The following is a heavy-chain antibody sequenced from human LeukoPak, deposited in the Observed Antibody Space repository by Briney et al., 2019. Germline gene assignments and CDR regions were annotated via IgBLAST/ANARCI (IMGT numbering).Heavy chain of an antibody. CDR1: GFTFSSYS. CDR2: ISTDGSDI. CDR3: AKAVAGTS. Sequence: GGSLRLSCAASGFTFSSYSMNWVRQAPGQGLEWVSSISTDGSDIYYAASVKGRFTISRDNAKSSLFLQMNSLRAEDTAVYYCAKAVAGTSWGQGTLVTVSS. V-gene: IGHV3-21*04. J-gene: IGHJ4*02. D-gene: IGHD6-19*01.